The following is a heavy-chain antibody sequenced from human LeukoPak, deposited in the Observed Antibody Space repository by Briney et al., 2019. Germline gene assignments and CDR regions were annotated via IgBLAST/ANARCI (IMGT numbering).Heavy chain of an antibody. CDR3: ARSRLMVYASDY. Sequence: GGSLRLSCAASGFTFNTYTMRWVRQAPGQGLEWISSIGIGGSTYYTDSVKGRFTISRDNAKNSLYLQMNSLRADDTAVYYCARSRLMVYASDYWGQGTLVTVSS. D-gene: IGHD2-8*01. V-gene: IGHV3-69-1*01. CDR2: IGIGGST. CDR1: GFTFNTYT. J-gene: IGHJ4*02.